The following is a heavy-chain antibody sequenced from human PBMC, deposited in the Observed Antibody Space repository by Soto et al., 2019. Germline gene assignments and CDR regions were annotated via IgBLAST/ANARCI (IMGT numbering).Heavy chain of an antibody. CDR3: ARRYGYAFDI. J-gene: IGHJ3*02. V-gene: IGHV4-59*07. D-gene: IGHD4-17*01. CDR2: IYYSGST. Sequence: SDTLYLTYTASGSSISSYYLSWIRQPPGKGLEWIGYIYYSGSTNYNPSLKSRVTISVDTSKNQFSLKLSSVTAADTAVYYCARRYGYAFDIWGQGTMVT. CDR1: GSSISSYY.